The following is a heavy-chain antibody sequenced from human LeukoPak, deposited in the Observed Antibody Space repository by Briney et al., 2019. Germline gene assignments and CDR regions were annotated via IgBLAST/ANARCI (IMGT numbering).Heavy chain of an antibody. Sequence: SETLSLTCTVSSGSISSYYWSWIRQPPGKGLEWIGYIYYSGSTNYNPSLKSRVTISVDTSKNQFSLKLSSVTAADTAVYYCARLDCGGDCYSVGWFDPWGQGTLVTVSS. J-gene: IGHJ5*02. V-gene: IGHV4-59*08. CDR1: SGSISSYY. CDR2: IYYSGST. D-gene: IGHD2-21*02. CDR3: ARLDCGGDCYSVGWFDP.